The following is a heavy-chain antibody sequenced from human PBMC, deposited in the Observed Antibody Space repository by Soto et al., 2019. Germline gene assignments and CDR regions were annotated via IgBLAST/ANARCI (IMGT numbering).Heavy chain of an antibody. V-gene: IGHV3-23*01. CDR3: AKGNYDYVWGSYRSSFDY. D-gene: IGHD3-16*02. CDR2: ISGSGGST. Sequence: GGSLRLSCAASGFTFSSYAMSWVRQDPGKGLEWVSAISGSGGSTYYADSVKGRFTISRDNSKNTLYLQMNSLRAEDTAVYYCAKGNYDYVWGSYRSSFDYWGQGTLVTVSS. J-gene: IGHJ4*02. CDR1: GFTFSSYA.